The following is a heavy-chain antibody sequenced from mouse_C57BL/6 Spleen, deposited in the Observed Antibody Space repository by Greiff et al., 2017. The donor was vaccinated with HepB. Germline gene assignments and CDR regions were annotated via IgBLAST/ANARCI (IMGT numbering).Heavy chain of an antibody. D-gene: IGHD1-1*01. CDR1: GYTFTSYG. Sequence: VKLQESGAELARPGASVKLSCKASGYTFTSYGISWVKQRTGQGLEWIGEIYPRSGNTYYNEKFKGKATLTADKSSSTAYMELRSLTSEDSAVYFCARNHYYGSSHWYFDVWGTGTTVTVSS. CDR2: IYPRSGNT. CDR3: ARNHYYGSSHWYFDV. J-gene: IGHJ1*03. V-gene: IGHV1-81*01.